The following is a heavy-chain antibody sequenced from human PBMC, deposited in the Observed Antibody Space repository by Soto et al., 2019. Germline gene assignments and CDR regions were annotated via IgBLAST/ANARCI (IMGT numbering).Heavy chain of an antibody. CDR3: ARDLTPATAHDYRDYYFDS. D-gene: IGHD1-1*01. V-gene: IGHV3-33*01. Sequence: QVQLVESGGGVVQPGTSLRLSCAASGFAFRSHGMHWVRQAPGRGLEWLALIWYDGNKKEYGDAVKGRFTISRDNSKSTLSLEMNGLRTDDTAVYYCARDLTPATAHDYRDYYFDSWGVVTVVTVSS. CDR2: IWYDGNKK. J-gene: IGHJ4*02. CDR1: GFAFRSHG.